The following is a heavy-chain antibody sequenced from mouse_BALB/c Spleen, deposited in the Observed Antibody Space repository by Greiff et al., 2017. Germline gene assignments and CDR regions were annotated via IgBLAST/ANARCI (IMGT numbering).Heavy chain of an antibody. D-gene: IGHD2-2*01. CDR2: ISYSGST. CDR3: AARGLRRYAMDY. CDR1: GDSITSGY. J-gene: IGHJ4*01. V-gene: IGHV3-8*02. Sequence: EVQLQQSGPSLVKPSQTLSLTCSVTGDSITSGYWNWIRKFPGNKLEYMGYISYSGSTYYNPSLKSRISITRDTSKNQYYLQLNSVTTEDTATYYCAARGLRRYAMDYWGQGTSVTVSS.